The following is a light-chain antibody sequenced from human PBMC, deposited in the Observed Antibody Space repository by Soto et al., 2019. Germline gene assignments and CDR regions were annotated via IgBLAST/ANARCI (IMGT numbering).Light chain of an antibody. Sequence: DIQMTQSPSSLSASVGDGVTITWQASQDISNYLNWYQQKLGKAPKLLIYDASNLETGVPSRFSGSGSGTDFTFTISSLQPEDIATYYCQQYSHLITFGQGTRLEIK. V-gene: IGKV1-33*01. CDR1: QDISNY. J-gene: IGKJ5*01. CDR3: QQYSHLIT. CDR2: DAS.